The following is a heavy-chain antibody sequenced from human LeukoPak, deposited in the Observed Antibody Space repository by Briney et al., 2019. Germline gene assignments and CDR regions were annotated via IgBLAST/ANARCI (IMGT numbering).Heavy chain of an antibody. V-gene: IGHV3-73*01. CDR2: IRSKRNNYAT. J-gene: IGHJ3*02. Sequence: GGSLKLSCAASGFILSGSVIHWVRQAAGGGLEWVGRIRSKRNNYATAYAPSVKGRFTISRDDSKNTVYLHMDSLKTEDTALYYCSRLEDTSPIEVALDIWGQGTVVTVSS. D-gene: IGHD2-2*01. CDR3: SRLEDTSPIEVALDI. CDR1: GFILSGSV.